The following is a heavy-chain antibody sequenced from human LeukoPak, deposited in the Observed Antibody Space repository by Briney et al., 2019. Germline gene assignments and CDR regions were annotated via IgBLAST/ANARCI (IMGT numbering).Heavy chain of an antibody. J-gene: IGHJ4*02. D-gene: IGHD3-10*01. V-gene: IGHV4-38-2*01. CDR1: GYSISSGYY. Sequence: SETLSLICAVPGYSISSGYYWGWIRPPPGKGLEWIGSIYHSGSTYYNPSLKSRVTISVDTSKNQFSLKLSSVTAADTAVYYCARRGSHYFDYWGQGTLVTVSS. CDR2: IYHSGST. CDR3: ARRGSHYFDY.